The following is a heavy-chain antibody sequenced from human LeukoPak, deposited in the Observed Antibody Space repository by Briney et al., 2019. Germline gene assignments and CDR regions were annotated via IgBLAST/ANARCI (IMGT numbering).Heavy chain of an antibody. J-gene: IGHJ6*03. Sequence: GGSLRLSCGASGFTFTTYAMTWVRQAPGKGLEWVSVIYSGGSTYYADSVKGRFTISRDNSKNTLYLQMNSLRAEDTAVYYCARGHRYGSGSYSYYYYYMDVWGKGTTVTISS. CDR2: IYSGGST. CDR1: GFTFTTYA. D-gene: IGHD3-10*01. V-gene: IGHV3-53*01. CDR3: ARGHRYGSGSYSYYYYYMDV.